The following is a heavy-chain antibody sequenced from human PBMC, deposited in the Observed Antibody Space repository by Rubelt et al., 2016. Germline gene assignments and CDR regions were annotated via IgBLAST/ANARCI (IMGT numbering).Heavy chain of an antibody. Sequence: GLEWISYISSSTSYTNYADSVKGRFTISRDNAKNSLYLQMNSLRAEDTAVYYCARGPPRRTMVRGAGSGGWFDPWGQGTLVTVSS. CDR3: ARGPPRRTMVRGAGSGGWFDP. D-gene: IGHD3-10*01. V-gene: IGHV3-11*06. CDR2: ISSSTSYT. J-gene: IGHJ5*02.